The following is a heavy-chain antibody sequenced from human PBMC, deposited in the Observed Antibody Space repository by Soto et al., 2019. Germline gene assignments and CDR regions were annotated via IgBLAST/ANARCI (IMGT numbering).Heavy chain of an antibody. Sequence: GGSLRLSCAASGFTFSTYWMSWVRQAPGKGLGWVANINGDGSEKYYVDSVKGRFTISRDNAKNSLYLQMNSLRAEDTAMYYCTRTLSVAGPDYWGQGTLVTVSS. J-gene: IGHJ4*02. CDR2: INGDGSEK. CDR3: TRTLSVAGPDY. V-gene: IGHV3-7*03. D-gene: IGHD6-19*01. CDR1: GFTFSTYW.